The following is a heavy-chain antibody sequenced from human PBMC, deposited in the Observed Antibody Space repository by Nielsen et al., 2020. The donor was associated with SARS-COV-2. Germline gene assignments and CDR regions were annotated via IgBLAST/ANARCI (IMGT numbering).Heavy chain of an antibody. J-gene: IGHJ3*02. CDR3: VRGGYSPDAYDI. V-gene: IGHV4-61*02. CDR2: IYISGST. Sequence: SETLSLTCSVSGGSLSSGTYYWSWIRQPAGKGLEWIGRIYISGSTNYSPSLKSRVTMSVDTSKKQFSLKLNSVTAADTAVYYCVRGGYSPDAYDIWGQGTMVTVSS. D-gene: IGHD5-12*01. CDR1: GGSLSSGTYY.